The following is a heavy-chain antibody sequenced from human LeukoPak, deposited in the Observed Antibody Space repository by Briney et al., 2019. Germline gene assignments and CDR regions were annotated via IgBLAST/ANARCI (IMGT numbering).Heavy chain of an antibody. J-gene: IGHJ6*03. CDR1: GGSISSYY. V-gene: IGHV4-4*07. CDR3: ARHAPSGDGYYYYYYMDV. D-gene: IGHD3-10*01. CDR2: IYTSGST. Sequence: SETLSLTCTVPGGSISSYYWSWIRQPAGKGLEWIGRIYTSGSTNYNPSLKSQVTMSVDTSKNQFSLKLSSVTAADTAVYYCARHAPSGDGYYYYYYMDVWGKGTTVTVSS.